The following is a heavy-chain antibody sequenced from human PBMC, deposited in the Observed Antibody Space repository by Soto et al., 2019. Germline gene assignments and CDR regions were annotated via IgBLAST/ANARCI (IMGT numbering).Heavy chain of an antibody. V-gene: IGHV3-23*01. D-gene: IGHD3-3*01. CDR1: GLTVSSSA. Sequence: SESGGGWVQPGGSLRLSCAASGLTVSSSAMTWVRLAPGKGLEWISSITGDGKATYYADSVKGRFTISKDISTNTLFLQMNSLRGEDTATYYCARITRSWGQGTLVTVSS. J-gene: IGHJ5*02. CDR3: ARITRS. CDR2: ITGDGKAT.